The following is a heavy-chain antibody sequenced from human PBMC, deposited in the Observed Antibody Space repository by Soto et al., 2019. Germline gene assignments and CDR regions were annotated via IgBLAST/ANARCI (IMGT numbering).Heavy chain of an antibody. V-gene: IGHV4-59*01. CDR2: IYHSGST. D-gene: IGHD1-1*01. CDR1: DGSISSYY. CDR3: ARDPWGNEVAFDF. Sequence: SETLSLTCTVSDGSISSYYWSWIRQPPGKGLEWIGYIYHSGSTKYNPSLKSRVTISVDTSKNQFSLRLNSVTAADTAVYYCARDPWGNEVAFDFWGQGALVTVSS. J-gene: IGHJ3*01.